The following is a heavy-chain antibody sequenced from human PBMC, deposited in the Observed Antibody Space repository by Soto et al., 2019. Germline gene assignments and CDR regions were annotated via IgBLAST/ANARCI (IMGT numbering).Heavy chain of an antibody. CDR3: AREISLSAGSYFDY. D-gene: IGHD3-10*01. Sequence: HPGGSLRLSCTASGFTFNTYNMNWVRQAPGKGLEWVSYISSSSYTIKYADSVEGRFTVSRDNGKKSLYLQMNSLRDGDTAVYFCAREISLSAGSYFDYWGQGTLVTVSS. V-gene: IGHV3-48*02. CDR2: ISSSSYTI. CDR1: GFTFNTYN. J-gene: IGHJ4*02.